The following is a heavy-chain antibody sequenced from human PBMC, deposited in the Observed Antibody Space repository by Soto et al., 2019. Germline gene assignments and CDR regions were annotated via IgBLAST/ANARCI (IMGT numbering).Heavy chain of an antibody. V-gene: IGHV4-59*01. CDR3: ARNSDYDLGSGYSFDY. Sequence: AETLSLTCTVSGGSITSFHWSWIRQPPGKGLEWIGYIYSSGSTIYNPSLKSRVTISVDTSKNQFSLKLSSVTAADTAVYYCARNSDYDLGSGYSFDYWGQGTLVTVSS. D-gene: IGHD5-12*01. CDR1: GGSITSFH. CDR2: IYSSGST. J-gene: IGHJ4*02.